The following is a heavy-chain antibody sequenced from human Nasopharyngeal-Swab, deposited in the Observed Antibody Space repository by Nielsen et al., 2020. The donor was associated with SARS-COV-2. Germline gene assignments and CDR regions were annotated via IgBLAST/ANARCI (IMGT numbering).Heavy chain of an antibody. V-gene: IGHV1-18*04. J-gene: IGHJ3*02. CDR3: ARDLVVRGVIASDAFDI. Sequence: ASVKVSCKASGYTLTGYYMHWVRQAPGQGLEWMGWISAYNGNTAYAQKLQGRVTMTTDTSTNTTYMELRSLGSDDTAVYYCARDLVVRGVIASDAFDIWGQGTMVSVSS. CDR1: GYTLTGYY. CDR2: ISAYNGNT. D-gene: IGHD3-10*01.